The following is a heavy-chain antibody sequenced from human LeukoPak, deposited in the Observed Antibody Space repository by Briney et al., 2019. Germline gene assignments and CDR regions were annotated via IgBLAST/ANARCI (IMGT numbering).Heavy chain of an antibody. CDR2: MNPNSGDT. CDR1: GYTFTSYD. Sequence: ASVKVSCKASGYTFTSYDINWVRQATGQGLEWMGWMNPNSGDTGYAQKFQGRVTMTRNTSISTAYMELSSLRSEDTAVYYCARGLRFLEWLPIRNWFDPWGQGILVTVSS. V-gene: IGHV1-8*01. CDR3: ARGLRFLEWLPIRNWFDP. D-gene: IGHD3-3*01. J-gene: IGHJ5*02.